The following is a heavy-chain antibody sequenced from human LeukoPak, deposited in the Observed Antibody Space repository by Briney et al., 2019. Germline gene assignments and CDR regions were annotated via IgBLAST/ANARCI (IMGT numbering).Heavy chain of an antibody. V-gene: IGHV1-69*04. CDR2: IIPFLGIT. Sequence: ASVKVSCKASGDSFSSYGVNWVRQAPGQGLEWMGMIIPFLGITHYAQRFQGRVTIRADKSTSTAYMELSSLRSEDTAVYYCARARRVRGVSPDYSWLDPWGQVHWSPSPQ. CDR1: GDSFSSYG. CDR3: ARARRVRGVSPDYSWLDP. J-gene: IGHJ5*02. D-gene: IGHD3-10*01.